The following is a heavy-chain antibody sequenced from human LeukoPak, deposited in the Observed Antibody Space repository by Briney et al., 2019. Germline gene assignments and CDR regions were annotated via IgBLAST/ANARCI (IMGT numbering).Heavy chain of an antibody. V-gene: IGHV4-34*01. Sequence: PSETLSLTCAVYGGSFSGYYWSWLRQPPGKGLEWIGEINHSGSTNYNPSLKSRVTISVDTSKNQFSLKLSSVTAADTAVYYCARPPSPRKGITMNSDGDYWGQGTLVTVSS. CDR2: INHSGST. D-gene: IGHD3-22*01. J-gene: IGHJ4*02. CDR3: ARPPSPRKGITMNSDGDY. CDR1: GGSFSGYY.